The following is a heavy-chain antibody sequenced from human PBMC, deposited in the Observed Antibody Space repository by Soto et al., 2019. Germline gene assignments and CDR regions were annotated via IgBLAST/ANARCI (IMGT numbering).Heavy chain of an antibody. D-gene: IGHD1-26*01. V-gene: IGHV1-18*01. J-gene: IGHJ6*02. CDR2: ISAHNGNK. CDR1: GYSFTNYD. CDR3: ARGLLACFGMDV. Sequence: QLVQSGAEVKKPGASVKVSCKASGYSFTNYDISWVRQAPGQGLEWMAWISAHNGNKHYAEKFQGRVSTTTDTSTSTAYMEVRTLKTDDTAVCYCARGLLACFGMDVWGQGTTVTVS.